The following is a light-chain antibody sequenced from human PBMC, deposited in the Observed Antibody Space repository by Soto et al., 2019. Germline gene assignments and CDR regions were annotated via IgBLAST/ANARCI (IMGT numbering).Light chain of an antibody. CDR3: QQYGSSPPRT. CDR2: GAS. J-gene: IGKJ1*01. CDR1: QSVSSSY. Sequence: EIVLTQSPGTLSLSPGERATLSCRASQSVSSSYLAWYQQKPGQAPRLLIYGASSRATGIPDRFSGSGSATEVTLTISRLEPEDYAVYYCQQYGSSPPRTFGQGTKVEIK. V-gene: IGKV3-20*01.